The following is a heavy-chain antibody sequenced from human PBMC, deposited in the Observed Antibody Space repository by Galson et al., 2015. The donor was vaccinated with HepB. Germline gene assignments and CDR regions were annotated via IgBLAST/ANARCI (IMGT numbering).Heavy chain of an antibody. J-gene: IGHJ1*01. CDR2: IYWDDDK. CDR3: AHRLGYCSGGSCYSQSEYFQH. CDR1: GFSLSTSGVG. V-gene: IGHV2-5*02. D-gene: IGHD2-15*01. Sequence: PALVKPTQPLTLTCTFSGFSLSTSGVGVGWIRQPPGKALEWLALIYWDDDKRYSPSLKSRLTITKDTSKNQVVLTMTNMDPVDTATYYCAHRLGYCSGGSCYSQSEYFQHWGQGTLVTVSS.